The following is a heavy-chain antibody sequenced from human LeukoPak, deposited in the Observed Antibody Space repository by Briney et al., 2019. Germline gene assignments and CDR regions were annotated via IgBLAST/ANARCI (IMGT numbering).Heavy chain of an antibody. CDR2: ISAYNGNT. J-gene: IGHJ4*02. V-gene: IGHV1-18*01. CDR1: GYTFTSYG. CDR3: AMDSYYYGSGSLGH. Sequence: ASVKVSCKASGYTFTSYGISWVRQAPGQGLEWMGWISAYNGNTNYAQKLQGRVTMTTDTSTSTAYMELRSLRSDDTAVYYCAMDSYYYGSGSLGHWGQGTLVTVSS. D-gene: IGHD3-10*01.